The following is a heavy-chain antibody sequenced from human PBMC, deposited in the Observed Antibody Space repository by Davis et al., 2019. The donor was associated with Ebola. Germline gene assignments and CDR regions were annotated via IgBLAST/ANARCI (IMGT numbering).Heavy chain of an antibody. CDR3: ARNPYDFWSGYYRGDNWFDP. Sequence: SETLSLTCTVSGGSISSYYWSWIRQPPGKGLEWIGYIYYSGSTNYNPSLKSRVTISVDTSKNQFSLKLSSVTVADTAVYYCARNPYDFWSGYYRGDNWFDPWGQGTLVTVSS. J-gene: IGHJ5*02. D-gene: IGHD3-3*01. CDR1: GGSISSYY. V-gene: IGHV4-59*01. CDR2: IYYSGST.